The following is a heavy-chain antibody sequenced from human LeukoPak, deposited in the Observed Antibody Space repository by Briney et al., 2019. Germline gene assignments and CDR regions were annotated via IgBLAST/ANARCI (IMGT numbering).Heavy chain of an antibody. CDR3: AKLGRGIVATMGDFDY. Sequence: GGSLRLSCAVSGFTFSSYAMSWVRQAPGKGLEWVSAISGSGGSTYYADSVKGRFTISRDNSKNTLYLQMNSLRAEDTAVYYCAKLGRGIVATMGDFDYWGQGTLVTVSS. V-gene: IGHV3-23*01. CDR2: ISGSGGST. J-gene: IGHJ4*02. D-gene: IGHD5-12*01. CDR1: GFTFSSYA.